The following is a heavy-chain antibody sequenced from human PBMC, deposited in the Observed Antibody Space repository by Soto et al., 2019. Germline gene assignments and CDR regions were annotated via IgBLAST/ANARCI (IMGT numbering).Heavy chain of an antibody. Sequence: ASVKVSCKASGYTFTGYYMHWVRQAPGQGLEWMGWINPNSGGTDYAQKFQGRVTMTRDTSISTAYMELSRLRSDDTAVYYCAGGVLSGSYYNWLDPWGQGTLVTVSS. CDR2: INPNSGGT. CDR1: GYTFTGYY. D-gene: IGHD1-26*01. J-gene: IGHJ5*02. CDR3: AGGVLSGSYYNWLDP. V-gene: IGHV1-2*02.